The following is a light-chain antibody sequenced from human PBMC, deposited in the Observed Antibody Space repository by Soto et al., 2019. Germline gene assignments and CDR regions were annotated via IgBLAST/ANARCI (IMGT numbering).Light chain of an antibody. J-gene: IGKJ2*01. Sequence: EIVLTQSPATLSLSPGERATLSCRASESVNSGYLAWFQQKPGRAPRLLIFGTSGRATGIPDRFSGNGSRTDFTLTISSLQSEDFAIYYCQQSHNYMYTFGQGTKLEIK. V-gene: IGKV3-20*01. CDR2: GTS. CDR1: ESVNSGY. CDR3: QQSHNYMYT.